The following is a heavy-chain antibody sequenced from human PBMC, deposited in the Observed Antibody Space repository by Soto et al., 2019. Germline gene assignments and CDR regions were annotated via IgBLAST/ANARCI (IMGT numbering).Heavy chain of an antibody. D-gene: IGHD3-22*01. CDR3: AKEKYYYDWGAFDI. V-gene: IGHV3-7*03. CDR2: IKQDGSEK. Sequence: GGSLRLSCAASGFTFSSYWMSWVRQAPGKGLEWVANIKQDGSEKYYADSVKGRFTISRDNSKNTLYLQMNSLRAEDTAVYYCAKEKYYYDWGAFDIWGQGTMVTVSS. CDR1: GFTFSSYW. J-gene: IGHJ3*02.